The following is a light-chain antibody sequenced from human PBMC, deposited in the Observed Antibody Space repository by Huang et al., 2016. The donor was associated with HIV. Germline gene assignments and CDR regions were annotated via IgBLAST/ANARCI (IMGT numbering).Light chain of an antibody. V-gene: IGKV1-9*01. J-gene: IGKJ4*01. CDR3: QQFSSYPLT. CDR2: AAS. CDR1: QGIPNY. Sequence: IQLTQSPSSLSIYVGDKVTITCRASQGIPNYVAWYQQKPGKAPKLLIYAASTLQNGVPSRFSGSGSGADFALSIANVQPEVSATYYCQQFSSYPLTFGGGTKVEIK.